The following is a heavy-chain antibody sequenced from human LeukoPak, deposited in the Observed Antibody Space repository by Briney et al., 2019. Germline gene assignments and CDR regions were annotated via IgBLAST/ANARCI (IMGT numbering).Heavy chain of an antibody. CDR3: ARDQEGFDY. CDR1: GYTFTSNY. J-gene: IGHJ4*02. CDR2: IYPRDGST. Sequence: ASVKVSYKASGYTFTSNYIHWVRQAPGQGLEWMGMIYPRDGSTSYTQKFQGRVTVTRDTSTSTVHMELSGLRSEDTAVYYCARDQEGFDYWGQGTLVTVSS. V-gene: IGHV1-46*01.